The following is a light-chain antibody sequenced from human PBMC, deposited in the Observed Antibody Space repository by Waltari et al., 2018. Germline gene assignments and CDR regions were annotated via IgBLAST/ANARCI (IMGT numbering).Light chain of an antibody. V-gene: IGKV3-11*01. CDR3: QQRTNWPPLVT. CDR2: DAS. J-gene: IGKJ4*01. CDR1: QSVSSY. Sequence: EIVLTQSPATLSLSPGDRATLSCRASQSVSSYLAWYQQKPGQAPRLLIYDASNRATGIPARFSGSGSGTDFTLTISSLEPEDFAVYYCQQRTNWPPLVTFGGGTKVEIK.